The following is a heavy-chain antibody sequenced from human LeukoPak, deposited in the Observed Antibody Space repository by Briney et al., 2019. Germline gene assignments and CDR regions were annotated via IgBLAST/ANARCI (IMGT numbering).Heavy chain of an antibody. CDR1: GFTFSSYW. D-gene: IGHD1-1*01. Sequence: GGSLRLSCAASGFTFSSYWMSWVRQAPGKGLEWVANIKQDGSEKYYVDSVKGRFTISRDNAKNSLYLQMNSLRAEDTAVYYCARDWDWKGDYYYYMDVWGKGTTVTVSS. V-gene: IGHV3-7*01. J-gene: IGHJ6*03. CDR2: IKQDGSEK. CDR3: ARDWDWKGDYYYYMDV.